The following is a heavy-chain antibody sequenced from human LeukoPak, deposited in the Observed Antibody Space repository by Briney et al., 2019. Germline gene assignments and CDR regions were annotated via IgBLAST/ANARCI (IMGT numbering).Heavy chain of an antibody. Sequence: SETLSLTCAVYGGSFSGYYLSWIRQPPGKGLEWMGEINHSGSTNYNPSLKSRVTISVDTSKNQFSLKLSSVTAADTAVYYCARAGTTQRTNKRRYNWFDPWGQGTLVTVSS. V-gene: IGHV4-34*01. D-gene: IGHD2/OR15-2a*01. CDR1: GGSFSGYY. J-gene: IGHJ5*02. CDR3: ARAGTTQRTNKRRYNWFDP. CDR2: INHSGST.